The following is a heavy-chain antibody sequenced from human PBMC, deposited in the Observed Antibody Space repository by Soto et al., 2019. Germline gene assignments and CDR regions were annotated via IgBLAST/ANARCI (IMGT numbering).Heavy chain of an antibody. V-gene: IGHV1-18*01. CDR1: GYTFTSYG. D-gene: IGHD5-18*01. J-gene: IGHJ2*01. CDR3: ARGGIQLWQWGWYFDL. CDR2: ISAYNGNT. Sequence: ASVKVSCKASGYTFTSYGISWVRQAPGQGLEWMGWISAYNGNTNYAQKPQGRVTMTTDTSTSTAYMELRSLRSDDTAVYYCARGGIQLWQWGWYFDLWGRGTLVTVSS.